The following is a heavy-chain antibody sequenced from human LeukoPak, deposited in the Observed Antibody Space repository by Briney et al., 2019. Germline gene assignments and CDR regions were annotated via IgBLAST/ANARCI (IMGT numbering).Heavy chain of an antibody. CDR3: ARVPREIMSI. J-gene: IGHJ3*02. CDR2: MNPNSGYT. D-gene: IGHD1-26*01. V-gene: IGHV1-8*01. CDR1: GYTFTSYD. Sequence: ASVKVSCKAYGYTFTSYDINWVRQATGQGLEWMGYMNPNSGYTGYAQRFQCRVTMTRNTSISTAYMELSSLRSEDTAVYYCARVPREIMSIWGQGTMVTVSS.